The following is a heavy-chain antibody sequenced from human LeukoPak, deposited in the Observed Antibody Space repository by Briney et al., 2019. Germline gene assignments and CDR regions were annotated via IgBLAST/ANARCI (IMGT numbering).Heavy chain of an antibody. Sequence: SETLSLTCTVSGVSVYSGSDFWTWIRQTPGKGLEWIGFISDSGSTNHNPSLKSRVTISVDTSKNQFSLNLGSVTAADTAVYYCARLYYYDSTGYYYWYYFDYWGQGTLVTVSS. CDR1: GVSVYSGSDF. V-gene: IGHV4-61*01. D-gene: IGHD3-22*01. CDR3: ARLYYYDSTGYYYWYYFDY. J-gene: IGHJ4*02. CDR2: ISDSGST.